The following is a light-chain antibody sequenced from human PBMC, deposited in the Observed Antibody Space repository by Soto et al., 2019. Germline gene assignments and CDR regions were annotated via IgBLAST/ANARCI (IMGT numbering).Light chain of an antibody. CDR3: SSYAGSNNFGV. CDR1: SSDVGGYNY. CDR2: EVS. J-gene: IGLJ1*01. Sequence: QSALAQPPSASGFPGQSVTISCTGTSSDVGGYNYVSWYQQHPGKAPKLMIYEVSKRPSGVPDRFSGSKSGNTASLTVSGLQAEDEADYYCSSYAGSNNFGVFGTGTKVTVL. V-gene: IGLV2-8*01.